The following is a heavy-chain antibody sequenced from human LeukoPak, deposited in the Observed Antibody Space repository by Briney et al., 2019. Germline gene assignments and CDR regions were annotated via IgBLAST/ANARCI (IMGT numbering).Heavy chain of an antibody. CDR3: ARGSYGSGSPPDY. V-gene: IGHV3-48*04. Sequence: PGGSLRLSCAASGFTFSSYSMNWVRQAPGKGLEWVSYISSSGSTIYYADSVKGRFTISRDNAKNSLYLQMNSLRAEDTAVYYCARGSYGSGSPPDYWGQGTLVTVSS. J-gene: IGHJ4*02. CDR1: GFTFSSYS. D-gene: IGHD3-10*01. CDR2: ISSSGSTI.